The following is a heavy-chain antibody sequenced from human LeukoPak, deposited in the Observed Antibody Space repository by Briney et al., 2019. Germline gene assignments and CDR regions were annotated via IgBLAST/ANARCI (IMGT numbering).Heavy chain of an antibody. D-gene: IGHD4-17*01. CDR3: ARVGDYEIDY. J-gene: IGHJ4*02. V-gene: IGHV4-31*03. Sequence: SQTLSLTCTVSGGSISSGGYYWSWIRQHPGKGLEWIGYIYYSGSTNYNPSLKSRVTISVDTSKNQFSLKLSSVTAADTAVYYCARVGDYEIDYWGQGTLVTVSS. CDR2: IYYSGST. CDR1: GGSISSGGYY.